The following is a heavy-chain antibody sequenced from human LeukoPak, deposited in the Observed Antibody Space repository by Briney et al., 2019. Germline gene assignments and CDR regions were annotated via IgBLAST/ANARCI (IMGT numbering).Heavy chain of an antibody. CDR2: IGAGGTFT. D-gene: IGHD2-2*01. V-gene: IGHV3-23*01. Sequence: PGGSLRLSCTASGFTFSSYAMNWVRQAPGKGLEWVSGIGAGGTFTYYADSVKGRFTISRDNSKNTLYVQMNSLRAEDTAVYYCAKDFGGRACSSTSCYVSDYYYGMDVWGQGTTVTVSS. CDR1: GFTFSSYA. CDR3: AKDFGGRACSSTSCYVSDYYYGMDV. J-gene: IGHJ6*02.